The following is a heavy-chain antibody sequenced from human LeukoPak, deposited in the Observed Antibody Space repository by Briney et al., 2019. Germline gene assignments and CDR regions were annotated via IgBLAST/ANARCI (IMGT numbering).Heavy chain of an antibody. D-gene: IGHD3-22*01. V-gene: IGHV3-30*03. J-gene: IGHJ4*02. CDR2: ISYDGSNK. CDR1: GFTFSSYG. CDR3: ARSYYDSSGLYYFDY. Sequence: PGRSLRLSCAASGFTFSSYGMHWVRQAPGKGLEWVAVISYDGSNKYYADSVKGRFTISRDNSKKTLYLQMNNLTAEDTAVYYCARSYYDSSGLYYFDYWGQGVLVTVSS.